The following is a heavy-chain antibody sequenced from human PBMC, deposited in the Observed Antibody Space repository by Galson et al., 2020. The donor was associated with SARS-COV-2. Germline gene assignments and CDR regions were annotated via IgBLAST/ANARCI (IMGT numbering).Heavy chain of an antibody. J-gene: IGHJ6*03. CDR2: INSGGDT. CDR3: ARGRQGVVPSPVLGLGPFYSYYYMDV. Sequence: WIRQAPGKGLEWIGEINSGGDTNYSPSLRSRVTLSVDTSKNQFSLKLRSVTAADTALYFCARGRQGVVPSPVLGLGPFYSYYYMDVWGKGTTVTVSS. D-gene: IGHD3-16*01. V-gene: IGHV4-34*01.